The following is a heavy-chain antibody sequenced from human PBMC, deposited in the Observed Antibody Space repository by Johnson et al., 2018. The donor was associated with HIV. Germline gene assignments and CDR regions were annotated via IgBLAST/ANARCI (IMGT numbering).Heavy chain of an antibody. D-gene: IGHD3-22*01. CDR2: INWNGGST. V-gene: IGHV3-20*04. Sequence: VQLVESGGGVVRPGGSLRLSCAASGFTFDDYGMSWVRQAPGKGLEWVSGINWNGGSTGYADSVKGRFTISSDNAKKSLYLHMNSLRAEDTALYYCARATYYYDSSGYRGDAFDLWGQGTMVTVSS. CDR3: ARATYYYDSSGYRGDAFDL. CDR1: GFTFDDYG. J-gene: IGHJ3*01.